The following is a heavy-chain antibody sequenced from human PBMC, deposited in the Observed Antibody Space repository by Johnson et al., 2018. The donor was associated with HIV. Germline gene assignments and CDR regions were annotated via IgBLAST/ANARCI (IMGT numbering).Heavy chain of an antibody. D-gene: IGHD5-24*01. CDR3: ARDYNGVFDV. CDR1: GFTFSSYG. Sequence: QVQLVESGGGVVQPGRSLRLSCAASGFTFSSYGMHWVRQAPGKGLEWVAVISYDGSNKYYADSVKGRFTISRDNSKNTLFLQMNSLRAEDTAVYYCARDYNGVFDVWGQGTLVTVSS. J-gene: IGHJ3*01. CDR2: ISYDGSNK. V-gene: IGHV3-30*03.